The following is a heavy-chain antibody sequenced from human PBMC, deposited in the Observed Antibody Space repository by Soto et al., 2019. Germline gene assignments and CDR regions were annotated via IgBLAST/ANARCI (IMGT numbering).Heavy chain of an antibody. CDR3: ASHRGNTFGPYDD. J-gene: IGHJ4*01. V-gene: IGHV4-4*02. CDR2: IYHSGST. Sequence: VQLQESGPGLVRPSGTLSLTCAVSGASISSGNWWSWVRQSPGKGLEWIGEIYHSGSTNHNPSLKSRVILSVDKSRNQFSLKLSSVTAAETAVYFCASHRGNTFGPYDDWGQGTQVTVSS. D-gene: IGHD3-16*01. CDR1: GASISSGNW.